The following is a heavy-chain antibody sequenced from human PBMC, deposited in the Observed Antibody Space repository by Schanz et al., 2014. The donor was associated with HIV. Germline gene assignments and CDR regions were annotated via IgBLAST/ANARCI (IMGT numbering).Heavy chain of an antibody. J-gene: IGHJ6*02. V-gene: IGHV3-7*01. D-gene: IGHD3-3*01. CDR1: GFTFSRYW. CDR2: IKQDGSEK. CDR3: ARDWRPNYDFWSGSIGVIGMDV. Sequence: VQLVESGGGVVQPGRSLRLSCAASGFTFSRYWMSWVRQAPGKGLEWVANIKQDGSEKYYADSVKGRFTISRDNSKNTLYLQMNSLRAEDTAVYYCARDWRPNYDFWSGSIGVIGMDVWGQGTTVTVSS.